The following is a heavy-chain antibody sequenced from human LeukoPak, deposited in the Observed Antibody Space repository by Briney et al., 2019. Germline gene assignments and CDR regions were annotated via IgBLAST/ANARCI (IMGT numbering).Heavy chain of an antibody. CDR1: GGSISSSSYY. J-gene: IGHJ4*02. V-gene: IGHV4-61*01. CDR3: ARDRPWAANY. D-gene: IGHD6-6*01. CDR2: MSYSGGT. Sequence: SETLSLTCTVSGGSISSSSYYWGWIRQPPGKGLEWIAYMSYSGGTNYNPSLSLKGRVTISVDTSKNQFSLKLSSVTAADTAVYYCARDRPWAANYWGQGTLVTVSS.